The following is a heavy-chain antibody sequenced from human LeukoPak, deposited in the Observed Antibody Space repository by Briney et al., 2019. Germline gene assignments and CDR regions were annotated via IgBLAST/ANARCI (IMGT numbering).Heavy chain of an antibody. CDR2: INHSGST. V-gene: IGHV4-34*01. D-gene: IGHD5-12*01. Sequence: PSETLSLTCAVYGGSFSGYYWSWIRQPPGKGLEWIGEINHSGSTNYNPSLKSRVTISVDTSKNQFSLKLSSVTAADTAVYHCAWGTWPPDYWGQGTLVTVSS. J-gene: IGHJ4*02. CDR3: AWGTWPPDY. CDR1: GGSFSGYY.